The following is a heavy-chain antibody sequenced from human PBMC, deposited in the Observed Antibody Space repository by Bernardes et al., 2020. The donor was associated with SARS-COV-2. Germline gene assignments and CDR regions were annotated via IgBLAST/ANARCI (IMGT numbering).Heavy chain of an antibody. V-gene: IGHV4-34*01. J-gene: IGHJ4*02. CDR1: GGSFSGYY. Sequence: SETLSLTCAVYGGSFSGYYWSWIRQPPGKGLEWIGEINHSGSTNYNPSLKSRVTISVDTSKNQFSLKLSSVTAADTAVYYCARASGYSSGWYKYWGQGTLVTVSS. CDR2: INHSGST. D-gene: IGHD6-19*01. CDR3: ARASGYSSGWYKY.